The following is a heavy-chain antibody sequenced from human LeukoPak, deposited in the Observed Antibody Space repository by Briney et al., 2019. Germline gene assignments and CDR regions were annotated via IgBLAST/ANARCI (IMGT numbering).Heavy chain of an antibody. CDR3: ARHGGHYFDH. D-gene: IGHD3-16*01. Sequence: SETLSLTCGSLSGYYWSWIRQPPGEGLEWIGQIHQSGSTIYNPSLRSRVTISIDTSKNQFSLELSSVTAADTAVYYCARHGGHYFDHWGQGTLVTVSS. J-gene: IGHJ4*02. CDR2: IHQSGST. CDR1: SLSGYY. V-gene: IGHV4-34*01.